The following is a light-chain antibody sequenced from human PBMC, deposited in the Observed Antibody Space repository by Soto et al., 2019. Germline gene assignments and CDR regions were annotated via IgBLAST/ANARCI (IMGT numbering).Light chain of an antibody. CDR2: DNN. CDR1: SSNIGNNH. J-gene: IGLJ2*01. V-gene: IGLV1-51*01. Sequence: QSVLTQPPSVSAAPGQKVTISCSGSSSNIGNNHVSWYQQLPGTAPKLLIYDNNKRPSGIPDRFSGSKSGTSATLGITGLQTGDDTGLQTGDEADYYCATWDSSLSAVVFGGGTKVTVL. CDR3: ATWDSSLSAVV.